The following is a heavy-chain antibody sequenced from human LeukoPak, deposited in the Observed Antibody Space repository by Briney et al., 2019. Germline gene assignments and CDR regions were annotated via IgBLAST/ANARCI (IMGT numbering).Heavy chain of an antibody. V-gene: IGHV3-11*04. Sequence: PGGSLRLSCAASGFTFSDYYMSWIRQAPGKGLEWVSYISGSGSTVYYAASMKGRFTISRDNANNSLYLQVNSLRAEDTAVYYCARGSGGAKENSYYYMDVWGKGTTVIVSS. CDR1: GFTFSDYY. CDR3: ARGSGGAKENSYYYMDV. CDR2: ISGSGSTV. J-gene: IGHJ6*03. D-gene: IGHD1-26*01.